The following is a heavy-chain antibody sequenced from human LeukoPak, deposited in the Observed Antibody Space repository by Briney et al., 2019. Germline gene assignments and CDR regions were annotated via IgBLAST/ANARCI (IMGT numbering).Heavy chain of an antibody. V-gene: IGHV6-1*01. J-gene: IGHJ6*02. CDR2: TYYRSKWYN. CDR1: GDSVPSSSAT. Sequence: SQTLSLTCAISGDSVPSSSATGNWIRQSPSRGLEWLGSTYYRSKWYNDYAVSVQSRITINTDTSKNQFYLQLNSVTPEDTAVYFCARGGDRPGRYYYYGMDVWGQGTTVTVSS. D-gene: IGHD3-16*01. CDR3: ARGGDRPGRYYYYGMDV.